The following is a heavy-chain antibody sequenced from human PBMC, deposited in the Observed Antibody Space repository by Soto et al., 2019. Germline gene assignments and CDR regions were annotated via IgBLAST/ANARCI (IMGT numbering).Heavy chain of an antibody. D-gene: IGHD3-22*01. V-gene: IGHV4-61*08. J-gene: IGHJ6*02. CDR1: GDSVSSGASH. CDR2: MHHNETA. Sequence: QVQLQESGPGLLKPSETLSLTCTLSGDSVSSGASHWTWIRQSPGKGLEWIGYMHHNETADCNPSPKSRVSISVDPSKNPFSLKLTSATTGDTAVYYCARLYRSRSKIGVWGQGTTVTVSS. CDR3: ARLYRSRSKIGV.